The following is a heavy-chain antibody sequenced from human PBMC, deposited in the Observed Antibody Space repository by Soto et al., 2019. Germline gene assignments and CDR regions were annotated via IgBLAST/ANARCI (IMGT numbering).Heavy chain of an antibody. V-gene: IGHV1-8*01. CDR1: GYTFTSYD. Sequence: QVQLVQSGAEVKKPGASVKVSCKASGYTFTSYDINWVRQATGQGLEWMGWMNPNSGNTGYAQKFQGRVTMTRNTSRSTAYMELSSLRSGDTAVYYCARERTGTTSMDVWGQGTTVTVSS. CDR2: MNPNSGNT. D-gene: IGHD1-1*01. CDR3: ARERTGTTSMDV. J-gene: IGHJ6*02.